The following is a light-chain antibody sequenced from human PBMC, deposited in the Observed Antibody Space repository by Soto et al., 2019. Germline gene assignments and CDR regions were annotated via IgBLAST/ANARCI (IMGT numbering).Light chain of an antibody. V-gene: IGKV3-20*01. Sequence: EIVLTQSPGTLSLSPGDRATLSCRASQSVSSSYLAWYQQKPGQAPRLLIYRASNRATGIPDRFSGSGSGTDFTLSISRLEPEDFAVYYCQRYGSSLTWTFGQGTKVDIK. CDR2: RAS. CDR1: QSVSSSY. CDR3: QRYGSSLTWT. J-gene: IGKJ1*01.